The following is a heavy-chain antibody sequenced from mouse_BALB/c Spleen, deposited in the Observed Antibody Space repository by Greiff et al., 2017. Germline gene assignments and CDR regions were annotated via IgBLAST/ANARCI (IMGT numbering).Heavy chain of an antibody. V-gene: IGHV2-9*02. D-gene: IGHD1-1*01. CDR3: ARDYGSSYGWYFDV. Sequence: QVQLQQSGPGLVAPSQSLSITCTVSGFSLTSYGVHWVRQPPGKGLEWLGVIWAGGSTNYNSALMSRLSISKDNSKSQVFLKMNSLQTDDTAMYYCARDYGSSYGWYFDVWGAGTTVTVSS. J-gene: IGHJ1*01. CDR2: IWAGGST. CDR1: GFSLTSYG.